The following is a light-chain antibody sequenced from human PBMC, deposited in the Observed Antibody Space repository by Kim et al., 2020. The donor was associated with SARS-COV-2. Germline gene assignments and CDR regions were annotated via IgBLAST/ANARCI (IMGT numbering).Light chain of an antibody. CDR1: QNINIY. Sequence: SASVGDRVTITWRASQNINIYFIVSQQTPGRAPKLLIYAASNVQRGVPSSFCRSESGTDFTLTSSGLQSKDFATYLCQENYSTPYILGQETNLDI. V-gene: IGKV1-39*01. J-gene: IGKJ2*01. CDR2: AAS. CDR3: QENYSTPYI.